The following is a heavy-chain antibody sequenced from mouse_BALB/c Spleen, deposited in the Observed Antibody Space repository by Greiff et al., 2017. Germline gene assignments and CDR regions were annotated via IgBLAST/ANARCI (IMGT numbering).Heavy chain of an antibody. CDR1: GYTFTSYY. V-gene: IGHV1S81*02. CDR2: INPSNGGT. Sequence: QVQLKQPGAELVKPGASVKLSCKASGYTFTSYYMYWVKQRPGQGLEWIGGINPSNGGTNFNEKFKSKATLTVDKSSSTAYMQLSSLTSEDSAVYYCTRSVAWYFDVWGAGTTVTVSS. D-gene: IGHD1-1*02. CDR3: TRSVAWYFDV. J-gene: IGHJ1*01.